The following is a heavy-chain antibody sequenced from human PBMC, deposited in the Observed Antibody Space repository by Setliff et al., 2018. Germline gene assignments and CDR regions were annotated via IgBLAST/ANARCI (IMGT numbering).Heavy chain of an antibody. CDR1: GYTFTKYG. CDR2: INTNTGNP. D-gene: IGHD6-6*01. J-gene: IGHJ2*01. Sequence: ASVKVSCKAFGYTFTKYGIDWVRQAPGQGLEWMGWINTNTGNPTYAQGFPGRFVFSLDTSVSTAYLQISSLKAEDTAVYYCARPYSSSARWYFDLWGRGTLVTV. CDR3: ARPYSSSARWYFDL. V-gene: IGHV7-4-1*02.